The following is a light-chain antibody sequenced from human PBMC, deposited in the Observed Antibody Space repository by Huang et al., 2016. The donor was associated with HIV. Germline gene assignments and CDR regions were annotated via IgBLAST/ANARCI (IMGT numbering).Light chain of an antibody. CDR2: GAS. CDR1: QSIGGN. V-gene: IGKV3-15*01. CDR3: QQYNDWPT. J-gene: IGKJ1*01. Sequence: EIVMTQSPATLSVSPGQRITLSCRASQSIGGNLAWYQHKPGQAPSLLIYGASTSATGIPVRFSGSESATEFTLTISSLQPEDFAVYYCQQYNDWPTFGQGTKVEIK.